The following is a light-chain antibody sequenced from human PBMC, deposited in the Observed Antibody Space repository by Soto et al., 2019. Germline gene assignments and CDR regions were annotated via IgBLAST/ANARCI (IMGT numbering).Light chain of an antibody. Sequence: QSALTQPPSASGSPGQSVTISCTGTSSDVGVYNYVSWYQQLPGKAPKLMIYEVSKRPSGVPDRFSASKSGNTASPTVSGLQAEDEADYYCSSYAGSNNLVFGGGTQLTVL. V-gene: IGLV2-8*01. J-gene: IGLJ2*01. CDR2: EVS. CDR1: SSDVGVYNY. CDR3: SSYAGSNNLV.